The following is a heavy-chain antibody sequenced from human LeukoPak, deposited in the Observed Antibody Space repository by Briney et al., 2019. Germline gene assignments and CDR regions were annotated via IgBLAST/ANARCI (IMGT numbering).Heavy chain of an antibody. CDR2: ISSSGSTI. J-gene: IGHJ4*02. Sequence: GGSLRLSCAASGFTFGDYYMSWIRQAPGKGLEWVPYISSSGSTIYYADSVKGRFTISRDNAKNSLYLQMNSLRAEDTAVYYCARALGDSSGYYHYWGQGTLVTVSS. CDR1: GFTFGDYY. CDR3: ARALGDSSGYYHY. D-gene: IGHD3-22*01. V-gene: IGHV3-11*01.